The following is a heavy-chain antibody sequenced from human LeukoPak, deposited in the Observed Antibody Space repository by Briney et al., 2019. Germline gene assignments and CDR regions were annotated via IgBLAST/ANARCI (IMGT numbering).Heavy chain of an antibody. J-gene: IGHJ4*02. Sequence: SETLSLTCAVSGGSISSDGYSWSWIRQPPGKGLEWIGYIYHSGTTYYNPSLKSRVTISVDRSKNQFSLKLSSVTAADTAVYYCARHVPIYDFWSGYSPGYFDYWGQGTLVTVSS. CDR3: ARHVPIYDFWSGYSPGYFDY. CDR1: GGSISSDGYS. CDR2: IYHSGTT. V-gene: IGHV4-30-2*01. D-gene: IGHD3-3*01.